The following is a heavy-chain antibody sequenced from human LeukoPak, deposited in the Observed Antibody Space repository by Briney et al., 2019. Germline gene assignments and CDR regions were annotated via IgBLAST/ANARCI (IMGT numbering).Heavy chain of an antibody. V-gene: IGHV1-8*01. D-gene: IGHD2-15*01. CDR1: GYTFTSYD. J-gene: IGHJ6*02. CDR3: ARSLRYCSGGSCFNYYYGMDV. Sequence: GASVKVSCKASGYTFTSYDINWVRQATGQGLEWMGWMNPNSGNTGYAQKFQGRVTMTRNTSISTAYMELSSLRSEDTAVYYCARSLRYCSGGSCFNYYYGMDVWGQGTTVIVSS. CDR2: MNPNSGNT.